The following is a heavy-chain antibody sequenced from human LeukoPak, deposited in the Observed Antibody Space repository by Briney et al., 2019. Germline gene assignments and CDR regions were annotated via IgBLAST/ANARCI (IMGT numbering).Heavy chain of an antibody. CDR2: ISSNGGST. CDR1: GFTFSSYA. D-gene: IGHD6-13*01. CDR3: VKVDPYSSSWSFGY. J-gene: IGHJ4*02. V-gene: IGHV3-64D*06. Sequence: GGSLRLSCSASGFTFSSYAMHWVRQAPGKGLEYVSAISSNGGSTYYADSVKGRFTISRDNSKNTLYLQMSSLRAEDTAVYYCVKVDPYSSSWSFGYWGQGTLVLVSA.